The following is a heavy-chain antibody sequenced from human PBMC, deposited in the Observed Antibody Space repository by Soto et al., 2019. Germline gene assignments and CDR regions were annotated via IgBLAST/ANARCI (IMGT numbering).Heavy chain of an antibody. D-gene: IGHD4-17*01. J-gene: IGHJ6*02. V-gene: IGHV3-72*01. Sequence: EVQLVESGGGLVQPGGSLRLSCAASGFTFSDHYMDWVRQAPGKGLEWVGRTRNKANSYTTEYAASVKGRFTISRDDSKNSLYLPMNSLKTEDTAVYYCARGDYGGHSDGMDVWGQGTTVTVSS. CDR2: TRNKANSYTT. CDR3: ARGDYGGHSDGMDV. CDR1: GFTFSDHY.